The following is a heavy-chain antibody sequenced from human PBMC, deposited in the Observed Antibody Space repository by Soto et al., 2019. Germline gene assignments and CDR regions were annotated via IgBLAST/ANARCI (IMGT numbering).Heavy chain of an antibody. D-gene: IGHD2-15*01. CDR3: ARGRTPIDY. Sequence: QVQLVQFGAEVKKPGASVKVSCKASGYGCTNFGISWVRQAPGQGLEWMGWISAYNGNTNYAQKFQGRVTMTTDTSTSSAYMEVRSLRFDDTAVYYCARGRTPIDYWGQGTLVTVSS. CDR2: ISAYNGNT. V-gene: IGHV1-18*01. CDR1: GYGCTNFG. J-gene: IGHJ4*02.